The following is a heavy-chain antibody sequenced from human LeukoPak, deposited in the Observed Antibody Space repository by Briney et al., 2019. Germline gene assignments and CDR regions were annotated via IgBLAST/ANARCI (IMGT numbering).Heavy chain of an antibody. CDR2: INHSGST. J-gene: IGHJ4*02. Sequence: SETLSLTCAVYGGSFSGYYWSWIRQPPGKGLEWIGEINHSGSTNYSPSLKSRVTISVDTSKNQFSLKLSSVTAADTAVYYCARGVIQLCLRGRTFDYWGQGTLVTVSS. D-gene: IGHD5-18*01. V-gene: IGHV4-34*01. CDR3: ARGVIQLCLRGRTFDY. CDR1: GGSFSGYY.